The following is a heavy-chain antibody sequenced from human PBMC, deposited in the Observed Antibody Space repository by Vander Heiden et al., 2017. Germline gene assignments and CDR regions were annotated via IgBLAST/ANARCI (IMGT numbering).Heavy chain of an antibody. D-gene: IGHD3-22*01. J-gene: IGHJ4*02. V-gene: IGHV3-9*01. CDR3: AKVLRSSGYNELDD. CDR1: GFTYDGYA. Sequence: VQLVVSGGGLVQLGRSLRLSCAASGFTYDGYAMHWVRQAPGKGLEWVSGISWNSGSIGYADSVKGRFTISRDNAKNSLYLQMNSLRAEDTAVYYCAKVLRSSGYNELDDWGKGTLVTVSS. CDR2: ISWNSGSI.